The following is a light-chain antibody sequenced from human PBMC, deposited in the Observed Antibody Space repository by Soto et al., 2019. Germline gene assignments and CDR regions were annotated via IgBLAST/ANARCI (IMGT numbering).Light chain of an antibody. V-gene: IGKV1-5*03. Sequence: DIQMTQSPSTLPASVGDRVTITCRASQSISSWLAWYQQRPGKAPKLLIYKASSLYSGVPSRFSGSGSGTEFTLTISSLQPDDFATYYCQQYNSYQIAFGQGTRLEI. J-gene: IGKJ5*01. CDR2: KAS. CDR3: QQYNSYQIA. CDR1: QSISSW.